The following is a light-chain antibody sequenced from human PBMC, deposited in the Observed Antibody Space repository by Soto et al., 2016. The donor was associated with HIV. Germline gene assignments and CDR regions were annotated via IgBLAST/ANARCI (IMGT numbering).Light chain of an antibody. CDR3: QVWDSSSDHLYV. CDR1: NIGSKS. Sequence: SYVLTQPPSVSVAPGKTARITCGGNNIGSKSVHWYQQKPGQAPVLVVYDGSDRPSGIPERFSGSNSGNTATLTISRVEAGDEADYYCQVWDSSSDHLYVFGTGTKVTVL. V-gene: IGLV3-21*03. CDR2: DGS. J-gene: IGLJ1*01.